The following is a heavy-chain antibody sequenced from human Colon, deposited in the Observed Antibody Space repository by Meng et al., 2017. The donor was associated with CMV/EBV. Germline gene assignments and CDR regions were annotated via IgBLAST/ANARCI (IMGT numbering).Heavy chain of an antibody. Sequence: GESLKISCAASGFTFRNYAMSWVRQAPGKGLEWVSGISGSGEIMEGRFTISRDNSKSTLYLQLNNLGAEDTAVYYCVTGITGRPETDSWGQGTLVPSPQ. CDR2: ISGSGEI. J-gene: IGHJ4*02. CDR3: VTGITGRPETDS. CDR1: GFTFRNYA. D-gene: IGHD1-14*01. V-gene: IGHV3-23*01.